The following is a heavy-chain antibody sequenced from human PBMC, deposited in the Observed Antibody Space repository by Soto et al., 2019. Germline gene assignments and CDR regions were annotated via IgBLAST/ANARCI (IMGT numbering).Heavy chain of an antibody. CDR2: IIPIFGTA. D-gene: IGHD4-17*01. V-gene: IGHV1-69*13. CDR3: ARSGLTTSASYYGMDV. J-gene: IGHJ6*02. CDR1: GGTFSSYA. Sequence: ASVKVSCKASGGTFSSYAISWVRQAPGQGLEWMGGIIPIFGTANYAQKFQGRVTITADESTSTAYMELSSLRSEDTAVYYCARSGLTTSASYYGMDVWGQGTTVTVYS.